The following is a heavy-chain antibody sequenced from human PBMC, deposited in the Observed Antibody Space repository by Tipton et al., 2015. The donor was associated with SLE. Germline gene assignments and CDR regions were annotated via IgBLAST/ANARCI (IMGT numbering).Heavy chain of an antibody. CDR1: GGSVSSGNYY. CDR3: ARQVSIFGRFDY. Sequence: GSLRLSCTVSGGSVSSGNYYWGWIRQSPGKGLEWIGSIYYGGNIYYNPSLKSRVTISLDTSKNLFSLNLNSVTAADTAVYYCARQVSIFGRFDYWGQGTLVTVSS. J-gene: IGHJ4*02. D-gene: IGHD3-3*01. CDR2: IYYGGNI. V-gene: IGHV4-39*07.